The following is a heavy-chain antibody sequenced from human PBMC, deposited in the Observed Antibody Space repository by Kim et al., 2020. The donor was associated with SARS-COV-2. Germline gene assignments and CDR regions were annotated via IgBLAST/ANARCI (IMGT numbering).Heavy chain of an antibody. Sequence: SETLSLTCTVSGCSISSSSYYWGWIRQPPGKGLEWIGTTYYSGNTDYNPSRKSRVTISVDTSKNQFSLNLSSVTAADTALYDCARHHGNSIGGYCAQYY. J-gene: IGHJ6*01. CDR1: GCSISSSSYY. D-gene: IGHD6-19*01. V-gene: IGHV4-39*01. CDR2: TYYSGNT. CDR3: ARHHGNSIGGYCAQYY.